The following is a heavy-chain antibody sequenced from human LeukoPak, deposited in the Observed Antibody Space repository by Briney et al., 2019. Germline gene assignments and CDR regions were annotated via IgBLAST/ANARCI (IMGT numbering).Heavy chain of an antibody. Sequence: SETLSLTCTVSGGSISSYYWGWIRQPPGKGLEWIGSIYYSGSTYYNPSLKSRVTISVDTSKNQFSLKLSSVTAADTAVYYCAREKGVYYDYVWLPAYYYYYGMDVWGQGTTVTVSS. CDR2: IYYSGST. CDR3: AREKGVYYDYVWLPAYYYYYGMDV. V-gene: IGHV4-39*07. CDR1: GGSISSYY. J-gene: IGHJ6*02. D-gene: IGHD3-16*01.